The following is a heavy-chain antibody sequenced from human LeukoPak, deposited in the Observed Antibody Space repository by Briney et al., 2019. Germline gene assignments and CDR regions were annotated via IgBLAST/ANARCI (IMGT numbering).Heavy chain of an antibody. Sequence: PGGSLRLSCAASGFTVSSNLMSWVRQAPGKGLEWVSSISSSSSYIYYADSVKGRFTISRDNAKNSLYLQMNSLRAEDTAVYYCARASYGSGSYPGDYWGQGTLVTVSS. CDR3: ARASYGSGSYPGDY. CDR2: ISSSSSYI. J-gene: IGHJ4*02. D-gene: IGHD3-10*01. V-gene: IGHV3-21*01. CDR1: GFTVSSNL.